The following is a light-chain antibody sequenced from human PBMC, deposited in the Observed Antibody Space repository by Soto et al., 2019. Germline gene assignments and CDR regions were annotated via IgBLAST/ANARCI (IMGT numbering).Light chain of an antibody. CDR3: LLDFSYFWA. CDR1: QTISSW. Sequence: DIQMTQSPSTLSGSVGARVTITCRASQTISSWLAWYQQKPGKAPKLLIYAASYLQSGVPSRFSGSGSGTDFTLTISGLRPEDFATYYCLLDFSYFWAFGQGTKVDIK. J-gene: IGKJ1*01. V-gene: IGKV1-5*01. CDR2: AAS.